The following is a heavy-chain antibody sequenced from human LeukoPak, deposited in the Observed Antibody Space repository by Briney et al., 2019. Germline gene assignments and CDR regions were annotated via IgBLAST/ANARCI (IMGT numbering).Heavy chain of an antibody. J-gene: IGHJ4*02. V-gene: IGHV3-74*01. CDR2: INGDGNST. CDR3: ARALAVAGTGGYY. CDR1: GFTFRSYW. D-gene: IGHD6-19*01. Sequence: GGSLRLSCVASGFTFRSYWMHWVRQAPGKGLVWVSRINGDGNSTSYADSVKGRFTISRDNAKNTLYLQTNSLRAEDTAVYYCARALAVAGTGGYYWGQGTLVTVSS.